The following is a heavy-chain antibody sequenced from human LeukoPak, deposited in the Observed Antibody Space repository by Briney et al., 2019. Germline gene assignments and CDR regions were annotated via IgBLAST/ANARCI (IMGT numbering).Heavy chain of an antibody. D-gene: IGHD5-12*01. CDR1: GSTFSNYA. CDR2: IGISSGNT. Sequence: GGSLRLSCAASGSTFSNYAMSWVRQAPGKGLEWISYIGISSGNTKHADSVKGRFTISRDKARNSLYLQMNSLRVEDTAVYYCARDHRYAFDNWGHGTLVTVSS. J-gene: IGHJ4*01. V-gene: IGHV3-11*06. CDR3: ARDHRYAFDN.